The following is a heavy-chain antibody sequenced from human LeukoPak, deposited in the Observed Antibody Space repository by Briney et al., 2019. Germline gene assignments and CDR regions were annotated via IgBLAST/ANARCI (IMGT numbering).Heavy chain of an antibody. V-gene: IGHV3-23*01. CDR2: ISGSGGST. J-gene: IGHJ3*02. D-gene: IGHD2-15*01. CDR1: GFTFSSYA. Sequence: GGSLRLSCAASGFTFSSYAMSWVRQAPGKGLEWVSAISGSGGSTYYADSVKGRFTISRDNSKNSLYLQMNSLRTEDTALYYCAKGGLRGGGAFDIWGQGTMVTVSS. CDR3: AKGGLRGGGAFDI.